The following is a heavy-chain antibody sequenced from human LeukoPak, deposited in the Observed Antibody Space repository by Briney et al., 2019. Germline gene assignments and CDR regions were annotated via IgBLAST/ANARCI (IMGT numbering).Heavy chain of an antibody. D-gene: IGHD2-2*01. CDR2: INWNGGST. Sequence: RPGGSLRLSCAASGFTFDDYGMSWVRQAPGKGLEWVSGINWNGGSTGYADSVKGRFTISRDNAKSSLYLQMNSLRAEDTALYYCARHKRDIVVVPAAGGAFDIWGQGTMVTVSS. CDR3: ARHKRDIVVVPAAGGAFDI. CDR1: GFTFDDYG. J-gene: IGHJ3*02. V-gene: IGHV3-20*04.